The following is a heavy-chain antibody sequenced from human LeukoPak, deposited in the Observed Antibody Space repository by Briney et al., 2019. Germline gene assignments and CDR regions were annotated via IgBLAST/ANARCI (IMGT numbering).Heavy chain of an antibody. J-gene: IGHJ4*02. Sequence: PGGSLRLSCSASGFTFSSYAMSWVRQAPGKGLEWVSAISGSGGSTFYADSVKGRFTISRDKSKNTLYLQMNSLRAEDTATCYCAKQPTMIIVVFGMYYFDYWGQGALVTVSS. V-gene: IGHV3-23*01. CDR2: ISGSGGST. CDR3: AKQPTMIIVVFGMYYFDY. CDR1: GFTFSSYA. D-gene: IGHD3-22*01.